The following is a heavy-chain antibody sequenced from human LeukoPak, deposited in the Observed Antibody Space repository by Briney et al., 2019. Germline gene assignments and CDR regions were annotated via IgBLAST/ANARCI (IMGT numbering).Heavy chain of an antibody. V-gene: IGHV4-31*03. CDR1: GGSISSGGYY. Sequence: PSQTLSLTCTVSGGSISSGGYYWSWIRQHPGKGLEWIGYIYYSGSTYYNPSLKGRVTISVDTSKNQFSLKLSSVTAADTAVYYCARALPAAGTHNWFDPWGQGTLVTVSS. D-gene: IGHD6-13*01. J-gene: IGHJ5*02. CDR3: ARALPAAGTHNWFDP. CDR2: IYYSGST.